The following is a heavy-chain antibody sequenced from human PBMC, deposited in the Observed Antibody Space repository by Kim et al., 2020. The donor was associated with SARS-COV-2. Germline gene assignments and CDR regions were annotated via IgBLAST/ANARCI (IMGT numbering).Heavy chain of an antibody. CDR2: ISYDGSNK. CDR1: GFTFSSYG. Sequence: GGSLRLSCAASGFTFSSYGMHWVRQAPGKGLEWVAVISYDGSNKYYADSVKGRFTISRDNSKNTLYLQMNSLRAEDTAVYYCAKVSGYYDSSGYNDYWGQGTLVTVSS. D-gene: IGHD3-22*01. J-gene: IGHJ4*02. V-gene: IGHV3-30*18. CDR3: AKVSGYYDSSGYNDY.